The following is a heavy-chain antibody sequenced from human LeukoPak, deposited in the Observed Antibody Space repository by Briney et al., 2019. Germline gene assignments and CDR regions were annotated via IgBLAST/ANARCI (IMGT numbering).Heavy chain of an antibody. CDR2: INPNSGGT. Sequence: GASVKVSCKASGYTFTGYYMHWVRQAPGQGLEWMGWINPNSGGTNYAQKFQGRVTMTRDTSISTAYMELSRLRSDDTAVYYCARATCSSTSCYHGPIDYWGQGTLVTVSS. CDR1: GYTFTGYY. D-gene: IGHD2-2*01. CDR3: ARATCSSTSCYHGPIDY. V-gene: IGHV1-2*02. J-gene: IGHJ4*02.